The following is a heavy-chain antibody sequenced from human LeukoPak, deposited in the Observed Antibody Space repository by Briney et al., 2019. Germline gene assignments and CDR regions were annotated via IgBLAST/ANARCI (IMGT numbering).Heavy chain of an antibody. CDR3: ARVTSSWAGFDY. Sequence: ASVKVSCKASGYTFTGYYMHWVRQAPGQGLEWMGRINPSSGGTNYAQKFQGRVTMTRDTSISKAYMELSRLRSDDTAVYYCARVTSSWAGFDYWGQGTLVTVSS. CDR1: GYTFTGYY. CDR2: INPSSGGT. D-gene: IGHD6-13*01. J-gene: IGHJ4*02. V-gene: IGHV1-2*06.